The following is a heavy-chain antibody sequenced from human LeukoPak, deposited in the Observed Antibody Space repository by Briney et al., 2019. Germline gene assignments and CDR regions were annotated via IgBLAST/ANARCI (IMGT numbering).Heavy chain of an antibody. D-gene: IGHD2-2*01. CDR2: ISGSGGST. J-gene: IGHJ6*03. CDR3: AKFGYCSSTSCYQKGYYYMDV. CDR1: GFTFSSYA. V-gene: IGHV3-23*01. Sequence: GGSLRLSCAASGFTFSSYAMSWVRQAPGKGLEWVSAISGSGGSTYYADSVKGRFTISRDNSKNTLYLQMNSLRAEDTAVYYCAKFGYCSSTSCYQKGYYYMDVWGKGTTVTVSS.